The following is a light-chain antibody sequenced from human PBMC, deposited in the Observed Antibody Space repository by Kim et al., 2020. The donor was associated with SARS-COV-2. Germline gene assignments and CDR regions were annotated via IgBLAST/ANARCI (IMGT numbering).Light chain of an antibody. CDR3: SSHTTNNTWV. J-gene: IGLJ3*02. Sequence: QSALTQPASVSGSPGQSITISCTGTSSDVGAYNYVSWYQQHPGKAPKLMIYDVRKRPSGVSNRFSGSKTGNTASLTISGLQAEDEGDYHCSSHTTNNTWVFGGGTKLTVL. V-gene: IGLV2-14*03. CDR2: DVR. CDR1: SSDVGAYNY.